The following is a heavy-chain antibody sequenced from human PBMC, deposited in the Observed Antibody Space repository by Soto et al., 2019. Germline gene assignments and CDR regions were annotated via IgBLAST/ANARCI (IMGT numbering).Heavy chain of an antibody. CDR3: ARGRCSSTSCYSYYYYGMDV. V-gene: IGHV4-39*01. D-gene: IGHD2-2*01. CDR1: GGSISSSSYY. CDR2: IYYSGST. J-gene: IGHJ6*02. Sequence: SETLSLTCTVSGGSISSSSYYWGWIRQPPGKGLEWIGSIYYSGSTYYNPSLKSRVTISVDTSKNQFSLKLSSVTAVDTAVYYCARGRCSSTSCYSYYYYGMDVWGQGTTVTVSS.